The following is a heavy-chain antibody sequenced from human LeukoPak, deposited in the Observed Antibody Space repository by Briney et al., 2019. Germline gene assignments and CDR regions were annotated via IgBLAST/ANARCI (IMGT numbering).Heavy chain of an antibody. V-gene: IGHV3-21*01. CDR3: ARDSVIEGAPDY. D-gene: IGHD3-22*01. J-gene: IGHJ4*02. Sequence: GGSLRLSCAASGFTFSSYSMNWVRQAPGKGLEWVSSISGSSSYIYYADSVKGRFTISRDNAKNSLYLQMNSLRAEDTAVYYCARDSVIEGAPDYWGQGTLVTVSS. CDR1: GFTFSSYS. CDR2: ISGSSSYI.